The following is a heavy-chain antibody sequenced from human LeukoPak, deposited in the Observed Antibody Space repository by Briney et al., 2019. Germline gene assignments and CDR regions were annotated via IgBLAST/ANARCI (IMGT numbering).Heavy chain of an antibody. D-gene: IGHD6-13*01. Sequence: GGSLRLSCAASGFTFDDYAIYWVRQGPGKGLEWVSLISGDGGSIYYADSVKGRFTISRDNSKNSLYLQMNSLRTEDTALYYCAKEDYSSSWYALVYWGQGPLVSVSS. V-gene: IGHV3-43*02. J-gene: IGHJ4*02. CDR1: GFTFDDYA. CDR3: AKEDYSSSWYALVY. CDR2: ISGDGGSI.